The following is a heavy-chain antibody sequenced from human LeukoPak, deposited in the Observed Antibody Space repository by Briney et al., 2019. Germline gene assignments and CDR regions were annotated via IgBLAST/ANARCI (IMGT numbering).Heavy chain of an antibody. CDR2: ISYDGSNK. CDR1: GFTFSSYA. J-gene: IGHJ3*02. V-gene: IGHV3-30*04. CDR3: ARSGHLGNSLVYPRIAVAGPSDDAFDI. D-gene: IGHD6-19*01. Sequence: PGGSLRLSCADSGFTFSSYAMHWVRQAPGKGLEWVAVISYDGSNKYYADSVKGRFTISRDNSKNTLYLQMNSLRAEDTAVYYCARSGHLGNSLVYPRIAVAGPSDDAFDIWGQGTMVTVSS.